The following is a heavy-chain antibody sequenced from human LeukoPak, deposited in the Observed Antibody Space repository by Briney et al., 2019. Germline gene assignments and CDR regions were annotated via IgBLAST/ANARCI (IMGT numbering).Heavy chain of an antibody. V-gene: IGHV3-9*01. D-gene: IGHD3-22*01. J-gene: IGHJ4*02. Sequence: PGGSLRLSCAASGFTFDDYAMHWVRQAPGKGLEWVSGISWNSGSIGYADSVKGRFTISRDSAKNSLYLQMNSLRAEDTALYYCAKGLTYYYDSSGYEIDYWGQGTLVTVSS. CDR3: AKGLTYYYDSSGYEIDY. CDR1: GFTFDDYA. CDR2: ISWNSGSI.